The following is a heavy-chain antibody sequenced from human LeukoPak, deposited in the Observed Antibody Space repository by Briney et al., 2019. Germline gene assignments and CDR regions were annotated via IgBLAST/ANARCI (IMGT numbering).Heavy chain of an antibody. D-gene: IGHD6-19*01. J-gene: IGHJ4*02. Sequence: GGSLRLSCAASGFTFSRNAISWVRQARGKGLEWVSTIGGSGDKTFYADSVKGRFTISRDNSKNMLHLQMSGLTGEDTALYYCVRRGDASSGWGDHDYWGQGALVTVSS. CDR1: GFTFSRNA. CDR3: VRRGDASSGWGDHDY. V-gene: IGHV3-23*01. CDR2: IGGSGDKT.